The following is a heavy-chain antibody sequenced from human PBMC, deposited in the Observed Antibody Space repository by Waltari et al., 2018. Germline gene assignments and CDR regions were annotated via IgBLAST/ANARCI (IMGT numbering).Heavy chain of an antibody. Sequence: QVQLVQSGAEVKKPGASVKVSCKTSGFTFTSYHMHWVRQAPGQGLEGMGGIKCKNGDRDYAQKFRGRVTLTRETSLSTIYMEMNRLTSDDTAVYYCAREDIVATKVFDDWGHGTLVTVSS. J-gene: IGHJ4*01. CDR2: IKCKNGDR. V-gene: IGHV1-2*02. CDR1: GFTFTSYH. D-gene: IGHD5-12*01. CDR3: AREDIVATKVFDD.